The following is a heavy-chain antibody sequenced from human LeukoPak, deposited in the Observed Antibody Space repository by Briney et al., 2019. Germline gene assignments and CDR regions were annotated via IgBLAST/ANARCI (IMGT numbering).Heavy chain of an antibody. D-gene: IGHD1-26*01. V-gene: IGHV1-18*01. J-gene: IGHJ4*02. CDR2: ISAYNGNT. CDR1: GYTFTSYG. CDR3: ARAVGGSYSKGGFDY. Sequence: ASVKVSCKASGYTFTSYGISWVRQAPGQGLEWMGWISAYNGNTKYVQKLQGRVSMTTDTSTSTAYMELRSLRSDDTAVYYCARAVGGSYSKGGFDYWGQGTLVTVSS.